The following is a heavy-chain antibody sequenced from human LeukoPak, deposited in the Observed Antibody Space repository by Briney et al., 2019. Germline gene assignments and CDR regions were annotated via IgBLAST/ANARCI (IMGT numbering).Heavy chain of an antibody. J-gene: IGHJ4*02. Sequence: SETLSLTCAVSGGSISSNWWSWVRQSPGKGLEWIGEIFHSGTASYNPSLKSRVTMSADMSKNQLSLKLTSVTAADAAVYYCTREPVPWGQGTLVTVSS. CDR2: IFHSGTA. CDR1: GGSISSNW. V-gene: IGHV4-4*02. CDR3: TREPVP. D-gene: IGHD6-19*01.